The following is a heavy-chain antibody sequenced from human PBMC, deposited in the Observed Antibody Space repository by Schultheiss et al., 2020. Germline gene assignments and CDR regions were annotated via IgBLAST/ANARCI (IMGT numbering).Heavy chain of an antibody. CDR3: ASLTTVDI. CDR1: GFTFSDYY. D-gene: IGHD4-17*01. Sequence: GESLKISCAASGFTFSDYYMSWIRQAPGKGLEWVSSISGSGGSTYYADSVKGRFTISRDNAKNTLYLQMNSLRAEDTAVYYCASLTTVDIWGQGTMVTVSS. J-gene: IGHJ3*02. V-gene: IGHV3-11*04. CDR2: ISGSGGST.